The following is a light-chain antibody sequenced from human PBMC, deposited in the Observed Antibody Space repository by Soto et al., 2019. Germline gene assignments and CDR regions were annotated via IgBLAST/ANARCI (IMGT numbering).Light chain of an antibody. CDR2: AAS. V-gene: IGKV1-39*01. CDR3: QQSYSTPRP. Sequence: DIQMTQSPSSLSASVGDKVTITCRASQSISSYLNWYQQKPGKAPKLLIYAASSLQSGVPSRFSGSGSGTDFTLTISSLQPEDFATYYCQQSYSTPRPFGQGTRWIS. CDR1: QSISSY. J-gene: IGKJ1*01.